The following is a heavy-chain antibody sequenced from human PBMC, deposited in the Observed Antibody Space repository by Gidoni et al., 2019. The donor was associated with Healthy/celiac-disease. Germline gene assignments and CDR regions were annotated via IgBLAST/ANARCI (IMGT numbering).Heavy chain of an antibody. J-gene: IGHJ4*02. V-gene: IGHV3-21*01. CDR1: GFTFSSYS. CDR2: ISSSSSYI. CDR3: ASLTPADY. Sequence: EVQLVESGGGLVKPGGSLSLSCAASGFTFSSYSMNWVRQAPGKGLEWVSSISSSSSYIYYADSVKGRFTISRDNAKNSLYLQMNSLRAEDTAVYYCASLTPADYWGQGTLVTVSS.